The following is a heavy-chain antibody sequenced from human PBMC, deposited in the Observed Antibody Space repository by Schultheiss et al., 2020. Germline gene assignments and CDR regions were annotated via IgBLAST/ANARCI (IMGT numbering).Heavy chain of an antibody. Sequence: SETLSLTCTVSGGSVSSGGYYWSWIRQHPGKGLEWIGEINHSGSTNYNPSLKSRVTISVDTSKNEFSLKLTSVTAADTAVYYCAREGPRLYSGSYYSFDYWGQGTLVTVSS. CDR3: AREGPRLYSGSYYSFDY. D-gene: IGHD1-26*01. CDR1: GGSVSSGGYY. V-gene: IGHV4-61*08. CDR2: INHSGST. J-gene: IGHJ4*02.